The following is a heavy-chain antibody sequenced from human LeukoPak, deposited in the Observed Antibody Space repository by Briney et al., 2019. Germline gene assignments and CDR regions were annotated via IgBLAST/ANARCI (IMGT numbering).Heavy chain of an antibody. D-gene: IGHD5-24*01. J-gene: IGHJ3*02. CDR3: ARDRAQMASDTFDI. Sequence: PGGSLRLSCAASGFTFSSYAMHWVRQAPGKGLDYVSSISSNGGSTYYGNSVKGRFTISRDNSKNTLYPQMGSLRAEDMAVYYCARDRAQMASDTFDIWGQGTMVTVSS. CDR2: ISSNGGST. V-gene: IGHV3-64*01. CDR1: GFTFSSYA.